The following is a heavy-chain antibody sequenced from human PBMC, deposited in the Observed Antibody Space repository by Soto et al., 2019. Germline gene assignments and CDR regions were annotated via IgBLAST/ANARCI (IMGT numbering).Heavy chain of an antibody. Sequence: QVQLVQSGAEVKKPGASVKVSCKASGYTFSSFAIHWVRQAPGQRLEWMGWINAGNGDTKYSQKFPGRVTIARDTAASTAYMELGSLTFEDTAVYYCARKVGASAYWGQGTLVTVSS. CDR2: INAGNGDT. CDR1: GYTFSSFA. D-gene: IGHD1-26*01. CDR3: ARKVGASAY. J-gene: IGHJ4*02. V-gene: IGHV1-3*01.